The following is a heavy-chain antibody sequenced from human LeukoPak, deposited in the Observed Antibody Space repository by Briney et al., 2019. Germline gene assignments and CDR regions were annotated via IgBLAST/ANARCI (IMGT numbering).Heavy chain of an antibody. Sequence: PGGSLRFSCAASGFTFSSYEMNWVRQAPGKGLEWVSYISSSGSTIYYADSVKGRFTISRDNAKNSLYLQMNSLRAEDTAVYHCARDGNSGTLDYWGQGTLVTVSS. CDR1: GFTFSSYE. CDR2: ISSSGSTI. D-gene: IGHD3-10*01. J-gene: IGHJ4*02. V-gene: IGHV3-48*03. CDR3: ARDGNSGTLDY.